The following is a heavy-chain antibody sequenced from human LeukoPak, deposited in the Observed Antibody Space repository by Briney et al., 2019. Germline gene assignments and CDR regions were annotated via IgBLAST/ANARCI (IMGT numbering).Heavy chain of an antibody. V-gene: IGHV4-39*07. J-gene: IGHJ6*03. Sequence: SETLSLTCTVSGGSISSSSYYWGWLRQPPGKGLEWIGSIYYSGTTNYNPSLESRVTISVDKAKNQFSLKLNSVTAADTAVYYCARPYYYHMDVWGKGTTVTVSS. CDR3: ARPYYYHMDV. CDR2: IYYSGTT. CDR1: GGSISSSSYY.